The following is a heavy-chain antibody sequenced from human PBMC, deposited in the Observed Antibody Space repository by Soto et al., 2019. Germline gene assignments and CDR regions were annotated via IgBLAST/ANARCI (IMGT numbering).Heavy chain of an antibody. CDR1: GFTFSSYS. V-gene: IGHV3-48*01. Sequence: EVQLVESGGGLVQPGGSLRLSCAASGFTFSSYSMNWVRQAPGKGLEWVSYISSSSSTIYYADSVKGRFTISRDNAKNSLYLQMNSLRAEDTAVYYCARGKVNWNYVPWDAFDIWGQGTMVTVSS. D-gene: IGHD1-7*01. CDR3: ARGKVNWNYVPWDAFDI. J-gene: IGHJ3*02. CDR2: ISSSSSTI.